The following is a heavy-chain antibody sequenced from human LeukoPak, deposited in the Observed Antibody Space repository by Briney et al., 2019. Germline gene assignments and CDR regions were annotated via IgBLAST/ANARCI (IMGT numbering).Heavy chain of an antibody. D-gene: IGHD5-18*01. Sequence: PGGSLRLSCAASGFTFSSYGFHWVHQAPGQGVEWVASISYDGSEKYYGGSVKGRFTISRDNSKSTLYLQVSSLRAEDTALYYCAKDVRGRGYNYGTVFDHWGQGTLVTVSS. V-gene: IGHV3-30*18. CDR1: GFTFSSYG. CDR2: ISYDGSEK. CDR3: AKDVRGRGYNYGTVFDH. J-gene: IGHJ4*02.